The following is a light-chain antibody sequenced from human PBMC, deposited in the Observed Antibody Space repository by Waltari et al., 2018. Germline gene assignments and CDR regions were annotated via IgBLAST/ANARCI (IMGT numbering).Light chain of an antibody. CDR1: SSNIGSSF. Sequence: QSVLTQPPSASGTPGQRVTISCSGSSSNIGSSFVCWYQHLPGTAPKLLIYRNDQRPSGVAYRFSGSRSCTSACLAISGLRSEDEADYYCAAWDDSLTVRFGGGTKLTVL. CDR2: RND. J-gene: IGLJ3*02. V-gene: IGLV1-47*01. CDR3: AAWDDSLTVR.